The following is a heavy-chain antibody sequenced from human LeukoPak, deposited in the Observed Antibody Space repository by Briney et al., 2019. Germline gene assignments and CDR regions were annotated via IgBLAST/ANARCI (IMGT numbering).Heavy chain of an antibody. CDR2: IYSGGST. D-gene: IGHD5-12*01. J-gene: IGHJ4*02. Sequence: GGSLRLSCAASGFTVSSNFMSWVRQAPGKGLEWVSVIYSGGSTYYADSVKGRFTISRDNSKNTLYLQMNSLRAEDTAVYYCAKPEDSGYDGLVWGQGTLVTVSS. CDR1: GFTVSSNF. CDR3: AKPEDSGYDGLV. V-gene: IGHV3-53*01.